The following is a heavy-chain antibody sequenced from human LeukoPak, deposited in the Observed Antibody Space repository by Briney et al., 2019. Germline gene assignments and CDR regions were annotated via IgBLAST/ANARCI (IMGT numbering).Heavy chain of an antibody. CDR3: ARDFAAAGIFDY. CDR1: GFTFDDYA. J-gene: IGHJ4*02. V-gene: IGHV3-20*04. CDR2: TNWDGGRT. Sequence: GGSLRLSCAASGFTFDDYAMSWVRQTPGKGLEWVSGTNWDGGRTGYADSVKGRFTISRDNSKNTLYMQMNSLRAEDTAVYYCARDFAAAGIFDYWGQGTLVTVSS. D-gene: IGHD6-13*01.